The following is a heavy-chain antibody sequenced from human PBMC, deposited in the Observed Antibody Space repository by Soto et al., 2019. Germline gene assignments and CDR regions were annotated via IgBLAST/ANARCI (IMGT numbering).Heavy chain of an antibody. CDR3: PKGAYGELFCGSY. V-gene: IGHV3-23*01. CDR1: GFTFSSYA. D-gene: IGHD3-10*01. J-gene: IGHJ4*02. CDR2: ISGSGGST. Sequence: EVQLLESGGGLVQPGGSLRLSCAASGFTFSSYAMSWVRQAPGKGLEWVSAISGSGGSTYYADSVKGRFTISRDNSKNTRYLQMNSLSAEDTAVYYCPKGAYGELFCGSYWGQGTLVTVSS.